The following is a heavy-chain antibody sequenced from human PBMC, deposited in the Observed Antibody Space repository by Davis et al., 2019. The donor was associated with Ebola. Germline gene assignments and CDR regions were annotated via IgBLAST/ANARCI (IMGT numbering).Heavy chain of an antibody. Sequence: GGSLRLSCAASGFTFSSYAMSWVRQAPGKGLEWVSAISGRGGSTYYADSVKGRFTISRDNSKNTLYLQMNSLRAEDTAVYYCAKGFGVVIGYYYYDMDVWGQGTTVTVSS. CDR1: GFTFSSYA. CDR3: AKGFGVVIGYYYYDMDV. D-gene: IGHD3-3*01. V-gene: IGHV3-23*01. J-gene: IGHJ6*02. CDR2: ISGRGGST.